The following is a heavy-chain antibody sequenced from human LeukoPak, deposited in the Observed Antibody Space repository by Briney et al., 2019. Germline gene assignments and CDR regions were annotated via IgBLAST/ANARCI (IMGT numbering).Heavy chain of an antibody. J-gene: IGHJ6*03. CDR2: IKQDGSEK. CDR1: GFTLSSYW. Sequence: PGGSLTLSCAASGFTLSSYWMTWVRQAAGRGLEWVANIKQDGSEKYYVDSVKDRCTISRDNAEHSMYLQMNSLRAEDTAVYSCARASVDIVVVPAANSRFIYYYYMDVWGKGTTVTISS. CDR3: ARASVDIVVVPAANSRFIYYYYMDV. D-gene: IGHD2-2*03. V-gene: IGHV3-7*01.